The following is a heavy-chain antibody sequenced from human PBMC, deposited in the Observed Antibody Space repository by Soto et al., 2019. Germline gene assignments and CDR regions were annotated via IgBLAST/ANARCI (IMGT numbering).Heavy chain of an antibody. V-gene: IGHV4-4*07. CDR2: IYTSGST. CDR3: ERVHTAMVIFDY. D-gene: IGHD5-18*01. J-gene: IGHJ4*02. CDR1: GGSISSYY. Sequence: SETLSLTCTVSGGSISSYYWSWIRQPAGRGLEWIGRIYTSGSTNYNPSLKSRVTMSVDTSKNQFSLKLSSVTAADTAVYYCERVHTAMVIFDYWGQGTLVTVSS.